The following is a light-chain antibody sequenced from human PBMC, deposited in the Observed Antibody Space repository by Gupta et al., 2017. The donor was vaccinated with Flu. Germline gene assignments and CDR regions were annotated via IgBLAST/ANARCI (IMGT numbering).Light chain of an antibody. Sequence: DIQMTQSPSTLAASVGDRVTITCRASENITSWLAWYQQKPGKAPNFVIYKGSGLEGGVPSRFSGSGSGTEFTLTISSLQPDDSATYYCQHFNSDSWTFGQGTRV. CDR3: QHFNSDSWT. CDR2: KGS. CDR1: ENITSW. J-gene: IGKJ1*01. V-gene: IGKV1-5*03.